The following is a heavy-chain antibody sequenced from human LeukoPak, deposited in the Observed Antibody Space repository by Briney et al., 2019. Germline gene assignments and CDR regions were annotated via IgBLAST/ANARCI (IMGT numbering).Heavy chain of an antibody. V-gene: IGHV4-59*01. CDR3: AREGPYCTYTTCSQGLFDH. J-gene: IGHJ4*02. CDR1: GFTFDDYA. Sequence: GSLRLSCAASGFTFDDYAMHWIRQPPGKGLEWIGYIYNSGTTNYNPSLNSRVTISIDTSKSQLSLKLNSLTAADTAVYYCAREGPYCTYTTCSQGLFDHWGQGTLVTVSS. D-gene: IGHD2-2*01. CDR2: IYNSGTT.